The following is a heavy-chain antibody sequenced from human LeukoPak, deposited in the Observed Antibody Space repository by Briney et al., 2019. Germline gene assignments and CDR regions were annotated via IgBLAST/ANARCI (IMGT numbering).Heavy chain of an antibody. CDR1: GFTFSANW. CDR2: INGDGGMT. Sequence: PGGSLRLSCAASGFTFSANWMHWVRQAPGKGLVWVSRINGDGGMTNHAESVKGRFSISRDNADNTLHLQMNSLRGEDTASYYCVREVGAPGSFQHWGQGALVTVGS. CDR3: VREVGAPGSFQH. J-gene: IGHJ1*01. D-gene: IGHD1-26*01. V-gene: IGHV3-74*01.